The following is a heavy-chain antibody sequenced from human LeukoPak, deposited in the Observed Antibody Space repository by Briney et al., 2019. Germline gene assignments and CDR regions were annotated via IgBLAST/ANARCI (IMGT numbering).Heavy chain of an antibody. D-gene: IGHD2-2*01. V-gene: IGHV1-8*01. J-gene: IGHJ6*02. CDR2: MNPNSGNT. Sequence: ASVKVSCKASGYTFTSYDINWVRQATGQGLEWMGWMNPNSGNTGYAQKFQGRVTMTRNTSISTAYMELSSLRSEDTAVYYCAGADTVVVPAATDPYCYYGMDVWGQGTTVTVSS. CDR1: GYTFTSYD. CDR3: AGADTVVVPAATDPYCYYGMDV.